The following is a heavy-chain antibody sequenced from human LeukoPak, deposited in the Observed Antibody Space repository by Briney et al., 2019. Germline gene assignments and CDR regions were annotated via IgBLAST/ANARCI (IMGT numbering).Heavy chain of an antibody. D-gene: IGHD3-22*01. CDR2: IYHTGST. J-gene: IGHJ4*02. Sequence: PSETLSLTCAVSGYSISSGYFWGWSRPPPGKGREWIGNIYHTGSTYYNPSLKSRVSISVDASKNKFSLELSSVTAADTAVYYCARHSYHDSSGYYYSLDYWGQGTLVTVSS. CDR3: ARHSYHDSSGYYYSLDY. CDR1: GYSISSGYF. V-gene: IGHV4-38-2*01.